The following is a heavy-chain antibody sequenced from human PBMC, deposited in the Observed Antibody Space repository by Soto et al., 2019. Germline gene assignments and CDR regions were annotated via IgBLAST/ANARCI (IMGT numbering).Heavy chain of an antibody. CDR2: ISGSGGST. Sequence: GGSLRLSCAASGFTFSSYAMSWVRQAPGKGLEWVSAISGSGGSTYYVDSVKGRFTISRDNSKNTLYLQMNSLRAEDTAVYYCAKGPFGVAVAGTFDYWGQGTLVTVSS. CDR1: GFTFSSYA. CDR3: AKGPFGVAVAGTFDY. V-gene: IGHV3-23*01. J-gene: IGHJ4*02. D-gene: IGHD6-19*01.